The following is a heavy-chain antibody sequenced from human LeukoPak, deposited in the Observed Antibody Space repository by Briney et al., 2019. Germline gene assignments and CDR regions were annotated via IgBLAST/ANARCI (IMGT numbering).Heavy chain of an antibody. CDR1: GYTFTAYY. J-gene: IGHJ4*02. CDR2: INPNTGGT. CDR3: AREDPYDGLWSGHPDY. V-gene: IGHV1-2*02. Sequence: GASVKVSCKASGYTFTAYYMYWMRQAPGQGLEWMGWINPNTGGTNYAQKFQGRVTMTRDKSITTAYMELSRLTSDDTAVYYCAREDPYDGLWSGHPDYWGQGTLVTVSS. D-gene: IGHD3-3*01.